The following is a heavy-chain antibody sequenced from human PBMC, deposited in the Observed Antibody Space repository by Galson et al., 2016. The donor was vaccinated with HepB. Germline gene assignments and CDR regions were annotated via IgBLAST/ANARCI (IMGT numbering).Heavy chain of an antibody. CDR2: INPGDGST. CDR1: GYTFTNYY. CDR3: ARDRGLGSSGTCHDS. Sequence: SVKVSCKASGYTFTNYYLHWVRQAPGQGLEWMGIINPGDGSTSYSQRFQGRVTMTRDTSTSTVYMELSSLKSEDTAVYYCARDRGLGSSGTCHDSWGQGTLVTVSS. J-gene: IGHJ5*01. V-gene: IGHV1-46*01. D-gene: IGHD1-26*01.